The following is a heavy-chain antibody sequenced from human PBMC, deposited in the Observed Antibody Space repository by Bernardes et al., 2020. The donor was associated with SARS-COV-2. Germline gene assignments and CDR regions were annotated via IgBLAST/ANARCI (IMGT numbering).Heavy chain of an antibody. CDR2: ISGSDNTT. CDR3: VRGRGEFWGGYEDYYGLGV. Sequence: GGSLRLSCTGSGFSFGSYYMSWIRQAPGKGLEWVSHISGSDNTTYYADSVKGRFTISKDNSKNSVYLDMNSLGVDDTAVYYCVRGRGEFWGGYEDYYGLGVWGQGTTVIVAS. V-gene: IGHV3-11*04. J-gene: IGHJ6*02. D-gene: IGHD3-3*01. CDR1: GFSFGSYY.